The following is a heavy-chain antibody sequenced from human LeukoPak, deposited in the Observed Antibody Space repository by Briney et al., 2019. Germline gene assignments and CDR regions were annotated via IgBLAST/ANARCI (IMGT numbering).Heavy chain of an antibody. CDR1: GYTLTELS. J-gene: IGHJ5*02. D-gene: IGHD1-26*01. CDR3: ATDPVVGATGWFDP. V-gene: IGHV1-24*01. Sequence: ASVKVSCTVSGYTLTELSMHWVRQAPGKGLEWMGGFDPEDGETIYAQKFQGRVTMTEDTSTDTAYMELSSLRSEDTAVYYCATDPVVGATGWFDPWGQGTLVTVSS. CDR2: FDPEDGET.